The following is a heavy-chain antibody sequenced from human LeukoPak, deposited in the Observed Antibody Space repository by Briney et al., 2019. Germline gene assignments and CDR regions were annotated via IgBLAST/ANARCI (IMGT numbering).Heavy chain of an antibody. Sequence: PGGSLRLPCAASGFTFNRYGMHWVRQAPGKGLERVALTVSDGKKTYYGDSLNGRFTISRDNFEETVCLQMNTMRAEDTAVYYCARQMVEGQESYYMDVWGNGTTVTVSS. J-gene: IGHJ6*03. V-gene: IGHV3-33*01. D-gene: IGHD2-15*01. CDR2: TVSDGKKT. CDR1: GFTFNRYG. CDR3: ARQMVEGQESYYMDV.